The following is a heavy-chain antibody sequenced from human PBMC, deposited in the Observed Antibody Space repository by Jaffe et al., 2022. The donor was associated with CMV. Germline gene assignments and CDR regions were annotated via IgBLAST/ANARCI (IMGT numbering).Heavy chain of an antibody. D-gene: IGHD2-15*01. CDR3: ARHLGYCSGGSCYDPYHEALFGWFDP. J-gene: IGHJ5*02. CDR1: GGSISSSSYY. Sequence: QLQLQESGPGLVKPSETLSLTCTVSGGSISSSSYYWGWIRQPPGKGLEWIGSIYYSGSTYYNPSLKSRVTISVDTSKNQFSLKLSSVTAADTAVYYCARHLGYCSGGSCYDPYHEALFGWFDPWGQGTLVTVSS. CDR2: IYYSGST. V-gene: IGHV4-39*01.